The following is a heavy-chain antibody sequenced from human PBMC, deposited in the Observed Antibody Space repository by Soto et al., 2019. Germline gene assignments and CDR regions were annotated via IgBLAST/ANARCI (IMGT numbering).Heavy chain of an antibody. CDR1: GDSVSSNSAA. Sequence: SQTLSLTCALSGDSVSSNSAAWNWIRQSPSRGLEWLGRTYYRSKWYNDYAVSVKSRLTINPDTSKNQFSLQLNSVTPEDTAVYYCARDIGSIAARPDGVRGAFDIWGQGTMVTVSS. D-gene: IGHD6-6*01. CDR3: ARDIGSIAARPDGVRGAFDI. J-gene: IGHJ3*02. CDR2: TYYRSKWYN. V-gene: IGHV6-1*01.